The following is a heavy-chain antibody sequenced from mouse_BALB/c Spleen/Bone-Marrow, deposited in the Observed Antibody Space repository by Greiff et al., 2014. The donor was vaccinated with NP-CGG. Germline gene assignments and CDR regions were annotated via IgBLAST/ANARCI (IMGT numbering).Heavy chain of an antibody. CDR3: ARDENYDIYWYFDV. V-gene: IGHV7-3*02. CDR1: GFTFTDYY. D-gene: IGHD1-1*01. Sequence: EVMLVESGGGLVQPGGSLRLSCATSGFTFTDYYMSWVRQTPGKALEWLGFIRNIASGYTADYSVSVKGRFTISRDNSQNILYLQMNTLRAEDSATYYCARDENYDIYWYFDVWGAGTTVTVSS. CDR2: IRNIASGYTA. J-gene: IGHJ1*01.